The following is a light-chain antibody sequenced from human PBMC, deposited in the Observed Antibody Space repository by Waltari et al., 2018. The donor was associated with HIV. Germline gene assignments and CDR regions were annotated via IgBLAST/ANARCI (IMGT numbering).Light chain of an antibody. Sequence: QSVLTPPPSVSGAPGQRVTISCTENTSNIGAGYDVHWYQQLPGTAPKLLIYGNTNRPSGVPDRFSGSTSGTSASLAITGLQADDEADFYCQSYDSSLSGVIFGGGTKLTVL. CDR3: QSYDSSLSGVI. V-gene: IGLV1-40*01. J-gene: IGLJ2*01. CDR1: TSNIGAGYD. CDR2: GNT.